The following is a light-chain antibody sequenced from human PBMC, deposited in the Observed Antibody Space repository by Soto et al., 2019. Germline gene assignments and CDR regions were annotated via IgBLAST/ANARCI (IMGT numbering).Light chain of an antibody. CDR2: SNN. CDR1: SSNIGSNT. Sequence: QSVLTQPPSASGTPGQRVTISCSGSSSNIGSNTVNWYQQLPGTAPKLLIYSNNQRPSGVPDRFSGSKSGTSASLAISGLQSGDEADYYCAAWDDRLNGPYVVFGGGTQLTVL. J-gene: IGLJ2*01. CDR3: AAWDDRLNGPYVV. V-gene: IGLV1-44*01.